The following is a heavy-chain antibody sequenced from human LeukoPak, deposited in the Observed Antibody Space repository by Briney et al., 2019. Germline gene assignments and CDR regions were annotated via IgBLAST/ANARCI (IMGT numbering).Heavy chain of an antibody. CDR2: INHSGST. V-gene: IGHV4-34*01. D-gene: IGHD3-10*01. CDR3: ARGRTRSQAILLWFRELSA. CDR1: GGSFSGYY. J-gene: IGHJ5*02. Sequence: SETLSLTCAVYGGSFSGYYWSWIRQPPGKGLEWMGEINHSGSTNYNPSLKSRVTISEDTSQNQFSLTLSSVTAADTAVYYCARGRTRSQAILLWFRELSAWGQGTLVTVSS.